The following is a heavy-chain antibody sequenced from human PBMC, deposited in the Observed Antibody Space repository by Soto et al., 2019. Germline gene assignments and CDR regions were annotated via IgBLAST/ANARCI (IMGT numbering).Heavy chain of an antibody. CDR1: GDSVSSNSAA. Sequence: QVQLQQSGPGLVKPSQTLSLTCAISGDSVSSNSAAWNWIRQSPSSGLECLGRTYYRSKWYNDYAVSVTSRITTNPDPSKNQFSLQLNSVTPEDTAVYDCARAYCRGGSCCARSNWFDPWGQGTLCTVSS. V-gene: IGHV6-1*01. CDR3: ARAYCRGGSCCARSNWFDP. J-gene: IGHJ5*02. CDR2: TYYRSKWYN. D-gene: IGHD2-15*01.